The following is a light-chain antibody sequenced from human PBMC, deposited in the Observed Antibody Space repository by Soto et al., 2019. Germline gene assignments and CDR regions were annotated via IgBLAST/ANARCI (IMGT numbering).Light chain of an antibody. V-gene: IGLV4-69*01. CDR1: SGHSSYA. Sequence: QSVLTQSPSASASLGASVKLTCTLSSGHSSYAIAWHQQQPEKGLRYLMKLNSDGSHSKGDGIPDRFSGSSSGAERYLTISSLQSEDEADYYCQTWGTGIQVFGGGTKLTVL. CDR2: LNSDGSH. CDR3: QTWGTGIQV. J-gene: IGLJ3*02.